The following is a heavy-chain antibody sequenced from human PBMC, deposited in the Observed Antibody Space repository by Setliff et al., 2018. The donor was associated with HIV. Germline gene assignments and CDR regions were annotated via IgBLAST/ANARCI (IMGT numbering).Heavy chain of an antibody. CDR1: GYSLTDLS. V-gene: IGHV1-24*01. Sequence: ASVKVSCKVSGYSLTDLSIHWVRQAPGKGLEWMGGFDPEDGETVYAQKLQGRVTMTEDTSTDTAYMELSGLRSDDTAVYYCARQLSNSLECWGQGTPVTAPQ. J-gene: IGHJ4*02. CDR2: FDPEDGET. D-gene: IGHD1-1*01. CDR3: ARQLSNSLEC.